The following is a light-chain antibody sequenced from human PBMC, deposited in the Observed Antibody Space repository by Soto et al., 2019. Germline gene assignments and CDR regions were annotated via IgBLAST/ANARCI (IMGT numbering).Light chain of an antibody. CDR3: NSFTTSSTFVV. V-gene: IGLV2-14*01. Sequence: QPALTQPASVSGSPGQSITISCSGTSSDIGGYNYVSWYQQYPGKAPKLIIYDVFNRPSGVSNRFSGSKSGNTASLTISGLQPEDEADYYCNSFTTSSTFVVFGGGTQLTVL. CDR1: SSDIGGYNY. CDR2: DVF. J-gene: IGLJ2*01.